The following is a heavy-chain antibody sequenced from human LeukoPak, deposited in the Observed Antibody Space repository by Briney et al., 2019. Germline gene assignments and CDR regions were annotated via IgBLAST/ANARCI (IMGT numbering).Heavy chain of an antibody. Sequence: PGGSLRLSCAASGFTFSSYGMSWVRQAPGKGLEWVSAISGSGGSTYYADSVKGRFTISRDNAKNSLYLQMNSLRAEDTAVYYCARDPGGFWSGYLDYWGQGTLVTVSS. CDR2: ISGSGGST. CDR1: GFTFSSYG. J-gene: IGHJ4*02. D-gene: IGHD3-3*01. CDR3: ARDPGGFWSGYLDY. V-gene: IGHV3-23*01.